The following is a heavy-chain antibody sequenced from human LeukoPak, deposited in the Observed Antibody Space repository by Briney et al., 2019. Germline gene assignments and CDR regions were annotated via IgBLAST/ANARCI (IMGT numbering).Heavy chain of an antibody. CDR3: ARSYYGSGTSYGMDV. V-gene: IGHV3-7*01. Sequence: GGSLRLSCAVSAFTFSRHWMSWVRQAPGKGLEWLANIKQDGSEKYYVDSVEGRFTISRDNAKNSLYLQMNSLRAEDTAVYYCARSYYGSGTSYGMDVWGQGTTVTVSS. J-gene: IGHJ6*02. CDR2: IKQDGSEK. CDR1: AFTFSRHW. D-gene: IGHD3-10*01.